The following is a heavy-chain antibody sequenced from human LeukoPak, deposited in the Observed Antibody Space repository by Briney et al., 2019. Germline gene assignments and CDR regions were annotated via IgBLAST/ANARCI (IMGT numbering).Heavy chain of an antibody. Sequence: ASVKLSCKASGYTFTSYDINWLRQATGQGLQWRGWMNPNSGNTGYAQKFKGRVTMTTDTSKNTSYMELRSVRSEDTAVYYCSRDRVRFGELFVDCWRQGTLVSVCS. D-gene: IGHD3-10*01. CDR2: MNPNSGNT. CDR1: GYTFTSYD. CDR3: SRDRVRFGELFVDC. J-gene: IGHJ4*02. V-gene: IGHV1-8*01.